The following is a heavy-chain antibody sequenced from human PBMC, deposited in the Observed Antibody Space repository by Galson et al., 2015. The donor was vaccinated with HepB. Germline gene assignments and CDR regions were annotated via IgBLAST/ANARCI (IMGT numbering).Heavy chain of an antibody. CDR2: IKQDGSEK. Sequence: SLRLSCAASGFTFSSYWMSWVRQAPGKGLEWVANIKQDGSEKYYVDSVKGRFTISRDNAKNSLYLQMNSLRAEDTAVYYCARDGVLMVYATSVYYFDYWGQGTLVTVSS. CDR1: GFTFSSYW. J-gene: IGHJ4*02. D-gene: IGHD2-8*01. V-gene: IGHV3-7*01. CDR3: ARDGVLMVYATSVYYFDY.